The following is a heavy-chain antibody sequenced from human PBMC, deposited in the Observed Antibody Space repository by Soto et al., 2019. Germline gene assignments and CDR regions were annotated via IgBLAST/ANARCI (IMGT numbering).Heavy chain of an antibody. CDR1: GYTFTSYG. J-gene: IGHJ4*02. Sequence: QVQLVQSGAEVKKPGASVKVSCKASGYTFTSYGISWVRQAPGQGLEWMGWISAYNGNTNYAQKLQGRVTMTTDTSTSTAYMELRSLRSDDTAVYHCAVKDCSGGSCYFLPLDYWGQGTLVTVSS. V-gene: IGHV1-18*01. D-gene: IGHD2-15*01. CDR2: ISAYNGNT. CDR3: AVKDCSGGSCYFLPLDY.